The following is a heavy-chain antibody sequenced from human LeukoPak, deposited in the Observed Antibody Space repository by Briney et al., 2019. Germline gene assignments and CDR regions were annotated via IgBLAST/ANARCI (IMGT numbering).Heavy chain of an antibody. D-gene: IGHD3-10*01. CDR2: IYYSGST. Sequence: SETLSLTCTVSGGSISSSSYYWGWIRQPPGKGLEWIGSIYYSGSTYYNPSLKSRVTISVDTSKNQFSLKLSSVTAADTAVYYCARDYDYYGSGSRYGMDVWGQGTTVTVSS. CDR1: GGSISSSSYY. J-gene: IGHJ6*02. V-gene: IGHV4-39*07. CDR3: ARDYDYYGSGSRYGMDV.